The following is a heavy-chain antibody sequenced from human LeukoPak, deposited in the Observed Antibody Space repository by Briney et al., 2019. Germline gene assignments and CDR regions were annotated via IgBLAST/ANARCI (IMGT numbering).Heavy chain of an antibody. CDR1: RFTFSSYA. CDR3: AKSNRLSGWQKTLFDY. D-gene: IGHD6-19*01. CDR2: ISGSGGST. J-gene: IGHJ4*02. V-gene: IGHV3-23*01. Sequence: GGSLRLSCAASRFTFSSYAMSWVRQAPGKGLEWVSAISGSGGSTYYADSVKGRFTISRDNSKNTLYLQMNSLRAEDTAVYYCAKSNRLSGWQKTLFDYWGQGTLVTVSS.